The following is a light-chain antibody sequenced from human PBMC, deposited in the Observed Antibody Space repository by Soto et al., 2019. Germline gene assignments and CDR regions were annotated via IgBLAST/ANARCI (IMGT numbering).Light chain of an antibody. CDR3: SSDSSRSTLVV. V-gene: IGLV2-14*01. J-gene: IGLJ2*01. CDR2: DVS. Sequence: QSALTQPASVSGYPGQSITISCTGTSSDVGGYNYVSLYQQHPGKAPKLMSYDVSNRPSGVSNRFSGSNSGNTASLTISGLQAEDEDYYYCSSDSSRSTLVVVGGGIKLTVL. CDR1: SSDVGGYNY.